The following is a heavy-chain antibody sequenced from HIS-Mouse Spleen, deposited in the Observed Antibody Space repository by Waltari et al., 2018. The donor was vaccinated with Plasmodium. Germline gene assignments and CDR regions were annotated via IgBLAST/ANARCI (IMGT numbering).Heavy chain of an antibody. Sequence: QVQLQQWGAGLLKPSATLSLTCAVYGGSFSGYYWSWIRQPPGKGLEWIGEINHSGSTNYNPSLKSRVTISVDTSKNQFSLKLSSVTAADTAVYYCARDPYYDYVGGTFDIWGQGTMVTVSS. J-gene: IGHJ3*02. CDR3: ARDPYYDYVGGTFDI. CDR2: INHSGST. CDR1: GGSFSGYY. V-gene: IGHV4-34*01. D-gene: IGHD3-16*01.